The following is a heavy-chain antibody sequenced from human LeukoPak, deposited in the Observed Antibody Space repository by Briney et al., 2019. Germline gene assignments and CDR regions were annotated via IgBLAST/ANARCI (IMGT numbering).Heavy chain of an antibody. CDR2: ISAYNGNT. J-gene: IGHJ5*02. Sequence: ASVKVSSKASGYTFTIYGISWVRQAPGQGLEWMGWISAYNGNTNYAQKLQGRVTMTTDTSTSTAYMELRSLRSDDTAVYYCARDVPVQNSIAAAGTGVNWFDPWGQGTLVTVSS. D-gene: IGHD6-13*01. V-gene: IGHV1-18*01. CDR3: ARDVPVQNSIAAAGTGVNWFDP. CDR1: GYTFTIYG.